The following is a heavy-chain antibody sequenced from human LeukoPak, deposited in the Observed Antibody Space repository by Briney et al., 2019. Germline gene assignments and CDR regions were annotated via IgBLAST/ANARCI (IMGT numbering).Heavy chain of an antibody. CDR1: GYTLTELS. D-gene: IGHD2-21*02. J-gene: IGHJ4*02. Sequence: GASVKVSCKVSGYTLTELSMHWVRQAPGKGLEWMGGFDPEDGETIYAQKFQGRVTMTEDTSTDTAYMELSSLRSEDTAVYYCATGHIVVVTAKAFDYWGQGTLVTVSS. CDR3: ATGHIVVVTAKAFDY. V-gene: IGHV1-24*01. CDR2: FDPEDGET.